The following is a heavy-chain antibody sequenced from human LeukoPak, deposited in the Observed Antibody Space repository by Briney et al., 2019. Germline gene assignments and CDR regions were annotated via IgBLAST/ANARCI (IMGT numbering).Heavy chain of an antibody. D-gene: IGHD6-19*01. Sequence: PSETLSLTCTVSGGSISSSSYYWGWIRQPPGKGLEWIGSIYYSGSTYYNPSLKSRVTISVDTSKNQFSLKLSSVTAADTAVYYCARDLSSGWRIGYMDVWGKGTTVTVSS. CDR2: IYYSGST. V-gene: IGHV4-39*07. CDR3: ARDLSSGWRIGYMDV. CDR1: GGSISSSSYY. J-gene: IGHJ6*03.